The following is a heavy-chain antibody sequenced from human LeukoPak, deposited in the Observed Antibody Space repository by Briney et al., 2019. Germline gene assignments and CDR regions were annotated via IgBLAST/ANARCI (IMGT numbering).Heavy chain of an antibody. CDR1: GFTVSSNE. CDR3: AKGPPVRGQYYFDY. Sequence: GGSLRLSCAASGFTVSSNEMSWVRQAPGKGLEWVSAISGSGGSTYYADSVKGRFTISRDNSKNTLYLQMNSLRAEDTAVYYCAKGPPVRGQYYFDYWGQGTLVTVSS. CDR2: ISGSGGST. J-gene: IGHJ4*02. D-gene: IGHD3-10*01. V-gene: IGHV3-23*01.